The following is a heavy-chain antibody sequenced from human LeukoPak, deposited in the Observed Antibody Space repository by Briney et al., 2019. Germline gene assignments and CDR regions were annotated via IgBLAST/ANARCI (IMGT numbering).Heavy chain of an antibody. V-gene: IGHV3-21*01. CDR2: ISSSSSYI. Sequence: GGSLRLSCAASGFTFSSYSMNWVRQAPGKGLEWVSSISSSSSYIYYGDSVKGRFTISRDNAKNSLYLQMNSLRAEDTAVYYCATMVTTEPNDYWGQGTLVTVSS. D-gene: IGHD4-17*01. CDR3: ATMVTTEPNDY. CDR1: GFTFSSYS. J-gene: IGHJ4*02.